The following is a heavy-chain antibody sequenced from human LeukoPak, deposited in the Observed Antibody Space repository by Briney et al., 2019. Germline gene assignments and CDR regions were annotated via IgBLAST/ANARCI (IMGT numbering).Heavy chain of an antibody. CDR1: GFTFTSYW. CDR3: ARCLYYDDTTFYFDY. D-gene: IGHD3-22*01. V-gene: IGHV3-7*01. Sequence: GGSLRLSCAVSGFTFTSYWMSWVRQAPGKGLEWVGNIKQDGSEKEYVDSVRGRFTISRDNAKNSVYLQMNSLRAEDTAVYYCARCLYYDDTTFYFDYWGQGTLVTVSS. J-gene: IGHJ4*02. CDR2: IKQDGSEK.